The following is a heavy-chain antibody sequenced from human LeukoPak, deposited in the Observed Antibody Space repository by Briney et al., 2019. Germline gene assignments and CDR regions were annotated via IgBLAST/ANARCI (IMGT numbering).Heavy chain of an antibody. CDR3: ASEGRALDY. CDR1: GFTFSSYW. Sequence: GGSLRLSCAASGFTFSSYWMHWVRQAPGKGLVWVSRINSDGSSTSYADSVKGRFTISRDNAKNTLYLQMNSQRAEGPAVYYCASEGRALDYWGQGTLVTVSS. J-gene: IGHJ4*02. CDR2: INSDGSST. V-gene: IGHV3-74*01.